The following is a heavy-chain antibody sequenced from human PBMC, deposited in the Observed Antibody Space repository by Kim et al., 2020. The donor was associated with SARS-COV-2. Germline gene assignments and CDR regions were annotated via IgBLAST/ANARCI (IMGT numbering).Heavy chain of an antibody. CDR1: GYTFTSYG. CDR3: ARDNDSSGYPRPTLDY. Sequence: ASVKVSCKASGYTFTSYGISWVRQAPGQGLEWMGWISAYNGNTNYAQKLQGRVTMTTDTSTSTAYMELRSLRSDDTAVYYCARDNDSSGYPRPTLDYWGQGTLVTVSS. D-gene: IGHD3-22*01. V-gene: IGHV1-18*01. J-gene: IGHJ4*02. CDR2: ISAYNGNT.